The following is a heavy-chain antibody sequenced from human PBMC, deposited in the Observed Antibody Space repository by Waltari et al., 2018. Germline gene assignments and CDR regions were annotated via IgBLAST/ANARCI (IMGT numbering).Heavy chain of an antibody. CDR1: GYTFTSYD. D-gene: IGHD4-17*01. J-gene: IGHJ6*03. CDR3: ARGLGDYHYYYYMDV. CDR2: MDPNSCNT. Sequence: QVQLVQSGAEVKKPGASVKVSCKASGYTFTSYDINWVRQATGQGLEGMGWMDPNSCNTGYAQKFQGRVTITRNTSISTAYMELSSLRSEDTAVYYCARGLGDYHYYYYMDVWGKGTTVTVSS. V-gene: IGHV1-8*03.